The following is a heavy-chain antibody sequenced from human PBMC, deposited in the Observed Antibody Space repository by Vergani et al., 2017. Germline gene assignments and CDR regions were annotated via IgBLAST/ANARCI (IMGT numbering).Heavy chain of an antibody. CDR1: GGTFSSYA. J-gene: IGHJ4*02. V-gene: IGHV1-69*01. D-gene: IGHD2-2*01. Sequence: QVQLVQSGAEVKKPGSSVKVSCKASGGTFSSYAISWVRQAPGQGLEWMGGIIPIFGTANYAQKFQGRVTITADESTSTAYMELSSLRSEDTAVYYCARDSRTRGNIVVVPAAFDYWGQGTLVTVSS. CDR3: ARDSRTRGNIVVVPAAFDY. CDR2: IIPIFGTA.